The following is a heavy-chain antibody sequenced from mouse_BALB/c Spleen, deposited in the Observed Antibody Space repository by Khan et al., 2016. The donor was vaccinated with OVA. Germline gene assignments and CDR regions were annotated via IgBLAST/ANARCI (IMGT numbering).Heavy chain of an antibody. CDR2: IDPENGKS. CDR1: GFNIKDYY. J-gene: IGHJ3*01. V-gene: IGHV14-1*02. Sequence: VQLQQSGAELVRPGALVKLSCKASGFNIKDYYIHWVKQRPEQGLEWIGWIDPENGKSIYDPKFQDKASITADTSSNTPSLQLRSLTSEDTAVYYCARSGYFAWFGYWGQGTLVTVSA. CDR3: ARSGYFAWFGY.